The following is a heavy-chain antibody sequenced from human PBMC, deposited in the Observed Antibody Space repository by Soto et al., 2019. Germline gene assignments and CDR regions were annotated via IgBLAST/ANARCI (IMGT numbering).Heavy chain of an antibody. V-gene: IGHV1-8*01. CDR2: MNPNSGNT. CDR3: ARWYSSSWYDRGHAFDI. D-gene: IGHD6-13*01. Sequence: GASVKVSCKASGYTFTSYDINWVRQATGQGLEWMGWMNPNSGNTGYAQKFQGRVTMTRNTSVSTAYMELSSLRSEDTAVYYCARWYSSSWYDRGHAFDIWGQGTMVTVSS. J-gene: IGHJ3*02. CDR1: GYTFTSYD.